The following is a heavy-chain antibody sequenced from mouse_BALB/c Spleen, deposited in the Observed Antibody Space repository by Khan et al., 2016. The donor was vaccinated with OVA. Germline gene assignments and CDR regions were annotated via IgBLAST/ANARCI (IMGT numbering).Heavy chain of an antibody. J-gene: IGHJ4*01. V-gene: IGHV9-3-1*01. Sequence: QIQLVQSGPEVKKPGETVKISCKASGHTFTKFGMNWVKQAPGKGLKWMGWINTYTGEPTYADDFNGRFAFSLETSASTADLQINNLKNEDTATYFCARPPYFSYVLDNWGQGTSGTVSS. CDR2: INTYTGEP. CDR1: GHTFTKFG. D-gene: IGHD2-10*01. CDR3: ARPPYFSYVLDN.